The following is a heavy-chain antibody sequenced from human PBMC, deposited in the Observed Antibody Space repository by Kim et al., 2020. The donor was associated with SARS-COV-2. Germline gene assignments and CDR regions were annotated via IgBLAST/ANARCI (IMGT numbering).Heavy chain of an antibody. CDR3: ARAHGDSSGYYYWADAFDI. V-gene: IGHV1-3*01. Sequence: GRVTITRDTSASTAYMELSSLRSEDTAVYYCARAHGDSSGYYYWADAFDIWGQGTMVTVSS. J-gene: IGHJ3*02. D-gene: IGHD3-22*01.